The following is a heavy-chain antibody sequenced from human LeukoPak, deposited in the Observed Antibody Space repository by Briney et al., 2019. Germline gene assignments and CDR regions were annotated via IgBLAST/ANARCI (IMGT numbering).Heavy chain of an antibody. Sequence: GGSLRLSCAASGFTFITYGMHWVRQAPGKGLEWMAFIRYDGNNKYYAESVKGRFTISRDNSKNTLYLQMDSLRPEDTAVYFCAKDRPPRFSGGANCYSDYWGQGTLVTVSS. V-gene: IGHV3-30*02. CDR3: AKDRPPRFSGGANCYSDY. CDR2: IRYDGNNK. J-gene: IGHJ4*02. D-gene: IGHD4/OR15-4a*01. CDR1: GFTFITYG.